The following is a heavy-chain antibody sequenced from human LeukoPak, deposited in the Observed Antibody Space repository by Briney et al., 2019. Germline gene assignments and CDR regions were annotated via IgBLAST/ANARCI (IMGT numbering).Heavy chain of an antibody. CDR2: ISGSGGST. CDR3: AKGLLGYYYYGMDV. D-gene: IGHD2-15*01. V-gene: IGHV3-23*01. J-gene: IGHJ6*02. CDR1: GFTFSSYA. Sequence: GGSLRLSCAASGFTFSSYAMSWVRQAPGKGLEWVSAISGSGGSTYYADSVKGRFTISRDNSKNTLYLQMNSLRAEDTAVYYCAKGLLGYYYYGMDVWGQGTLVTVSS.